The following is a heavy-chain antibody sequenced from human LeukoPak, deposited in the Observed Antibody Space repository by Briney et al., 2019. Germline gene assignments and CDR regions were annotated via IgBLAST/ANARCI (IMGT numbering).Heavy chain of an antibody. V-gene: IGHV1-2*02. CDR1: GYTFTGYY. D-gene: IGHD2-21*02. Sequence: ASVTVSCKASGYTFTGYYMHWVRQAPGEGLEWMGWINSNSGGTKYAQKFQGRVTMTRDTSISTAYMELSRLRSDDTAVYYCARVYCGVDCYRFDYWGQRALVTVSS. CDR3: ARVYCGVDCYRFDY. J-gene: IGHJ4*02. CDR2: INSNSGGT.